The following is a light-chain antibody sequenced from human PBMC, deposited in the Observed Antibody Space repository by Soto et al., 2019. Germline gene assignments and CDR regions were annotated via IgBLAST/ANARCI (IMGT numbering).Light chain of an antibody. CDR3: SRFSTSGPWL. Sequence: QSALTQPASASGSPGPSITLSCTRTSSDVGGYNYVSRYQQPPGKDPKLMIYAVSNRPEGVSHRFSGSKSGNPASLTMTGLQADDEGGSYCSRFSTSGPWLIGPGTKLTVL. J-gene: IGLJ1*01. CDR2: AVS. CDR1: SSDVGGYNY. V-gene: IGLV2-14*01.